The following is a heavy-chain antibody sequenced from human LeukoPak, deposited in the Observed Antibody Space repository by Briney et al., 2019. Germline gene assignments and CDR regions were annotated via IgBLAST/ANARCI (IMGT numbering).Heavy chain of an antibody. CDR1: GFTFSSYA. V-gene: IGHV3-23*01. CDR3: AKASSSGRYYYFDY. D-gene: IGHD6-19*01. CDR2: ISGSGGST. J-gene: IGHJ4*02. Sequence: GGSLRLSCAASGFTFSSYAMSWVRQAPGKGLEWVSAISGSGGSTYYADSVKGRFTISRDKSKNTLYLQMNSLRAEDTAVYYCAKASSSGRYYYFDYWGQGTLVTVSS.